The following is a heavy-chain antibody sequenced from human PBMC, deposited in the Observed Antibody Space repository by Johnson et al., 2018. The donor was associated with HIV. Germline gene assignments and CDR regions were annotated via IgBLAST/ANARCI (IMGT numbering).Heavy chain of an antibody. V-gene: IGHV3-66*01. D-gene: IGHD3-22*01. J-gene: IGHJ3*02. Sequence: VQLVESGGGLVKPGGSLRLSCAASGFTFSDYYMSWVRQAPGKGLEWVSVIYSGGSTYYADSVKGRFTISRDNSKNTLYLQMNSLRAEDTSVYYCARVVVITYHDAFDIWGQGTMVTVSS. CDR3: ARVVVITYHDAFDI. CDR1: GFTFSDYY. CDR2: IYSGGST.